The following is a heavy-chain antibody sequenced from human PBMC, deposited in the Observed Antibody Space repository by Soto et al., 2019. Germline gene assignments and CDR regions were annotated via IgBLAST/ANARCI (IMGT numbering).Heavy chain of an antibody. J-gene: IGHJ6*02. D-gene: IGHD3-22*01. Sequence: ASVKVPGKASGYTFTSYYMHWVRRAPEKGLEWRGIINPSGGSTSYAQKFQGRVTMTRETSTSTVYMELSSLRSEDTAVYYCARFRAYYDSSCTYGMDVWGQGTTVTVSS. CDR2: INPSGGST. CDR1: GYTFTSYY. V-gene: IGHV1-46*01. CDR3: ARFRAYYDSSCTYGMDV.